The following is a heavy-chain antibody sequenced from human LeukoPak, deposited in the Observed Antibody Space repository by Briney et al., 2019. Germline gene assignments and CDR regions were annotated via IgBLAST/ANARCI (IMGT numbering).Heavy chain of an antibody. CDR1: GFIFSSYG. CDR2: ISGSGGST. Sequence: PGGSLRLSCAASGFIFSSYGMHWVRQAPGKGLEWVSAISGSGGSTYYADSVKGRFTISRDNSKNTLYLQMNSLRAEDTAVYYCAKDHSDSIAAAGTVFDPWGQGTLVTVSS. D-gene: IGHD6-13*01. CDR3: AKDHSDSIAAAGTVFDP. J-gene: IGHJ5*02. V-gene: IGHV3-23*01.